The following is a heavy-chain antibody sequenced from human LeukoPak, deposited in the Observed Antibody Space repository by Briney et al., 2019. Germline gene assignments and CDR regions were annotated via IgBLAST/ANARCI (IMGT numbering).Heavy chain of an antibody. J-gene: IGHJ5*02. CDR2: INHSGST. V-gene: IGHV4-34*01. CDR3: ARYILTGYYQNWFDP. D-gene: IGHD3-9*01. CDR1: GGSFSGYY. Sequence: PSETLSLTCAVYGGSFSGYYWSWIRQPPGKGLEWIGEINHSGSTNYNPSLKSRVTISVDTSKNQFSLKLSSVTAADTAVYYCARYILTGYYQNWFDPWGQGTLVTVSS.